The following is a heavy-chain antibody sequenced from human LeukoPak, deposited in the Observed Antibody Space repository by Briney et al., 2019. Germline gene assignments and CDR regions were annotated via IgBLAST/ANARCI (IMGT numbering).Heavy chain of an antibody. CDR3: ARDGSFIAAAGGYFDY. CDR1: GFTFSSYG. J-gene: IGHJ4*02. V-gene: IGHV3-33*01. CDR2: IWYDGSNK. D-gene: IGHD6-13*01. Sequence: GRSLRLSCAASGFTFSSYGMHWVRQAPGKGLEWVAVIWYDGSNKYYADSVKGRFTISRDNSKNTLYLQMNSLRAEDTAVYCCARDGSFIAAAGGYFDYWGQGTLVTVSS.